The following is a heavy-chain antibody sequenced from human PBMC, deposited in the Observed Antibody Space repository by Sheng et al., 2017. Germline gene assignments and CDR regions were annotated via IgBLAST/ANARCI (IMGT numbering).Heavy chain of an antibody. CDR3: AKRKYSSSWYEPWGEGYFDY. V-gene: IGHV3-30*02. D-gene: IGHD6-13*01. Sequence: QVQLVESGGGVVQPGGSLRLSCAASGFTFSSYGMHWVRQAPGKGLEWVAFIRYDGSNKYYADSVKGRFTISRDNSKNTLYLQMNSLRAEDTAVYYCAKRKYSSSWYEPWGEGYFDYWGQGTLVTVSS. J-gene: IGHJ4*02. CDR1: GFTFSSYG. CDR2: IRYDGSNK.